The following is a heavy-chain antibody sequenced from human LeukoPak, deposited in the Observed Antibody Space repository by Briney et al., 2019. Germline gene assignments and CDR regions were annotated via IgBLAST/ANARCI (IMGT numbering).Heavy chain of an antibody. CDR3: ARQRYSDY. D-gene: IGHD1-1*01. Sequence: GGSLRLSCAASGFTFSRYWMTWVRQAPGKGLGWVANIKEDGSENSYVESVKGRFTISRDNAKNSLYLQLNSLRAEDTAVYFCARQRYSDYWGQGTLVTVSS. CDR2: IKEDGSEN. CDR1: GFTFSRYW. V-gene: IGHV3-7*01. J-gene: IGHJ4*02.